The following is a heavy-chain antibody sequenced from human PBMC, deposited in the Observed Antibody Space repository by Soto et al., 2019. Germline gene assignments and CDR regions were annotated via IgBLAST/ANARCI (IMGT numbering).Heavy chain of an antibody. J-gene: IGHJ4*02. Sequence: QVQLVQSGAEVRKPGASVKVSCKASGYTFTSYYLHWVRQAPGQGLERMGMITPSDGSRTYAQESQGRSTMTRDTSTSTGYMDMISLRSEDTAVYYCARALPLYIGGLMMYFDYWGQGTLVTVSS. CDR3: ARALPLYIGGLMMYFDY. V-gene: IGHV1-46*01. CDR2: ITPSDGSR. D-gene: IGHD3-16*01. CDR1: GYTFTSYY.